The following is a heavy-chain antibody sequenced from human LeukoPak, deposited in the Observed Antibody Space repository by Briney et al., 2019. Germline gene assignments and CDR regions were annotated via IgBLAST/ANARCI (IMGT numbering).Heavy chain of an antibody. CDR2: ISGSGGST. CDR3: ARRPGN. D-gene: IGHD1-14*01. J-gene: IGHJ4*02. Sequence: GGSLRLSCAASGFTFSSYAMSWVRQAPGKGLEWVSAISGSGGSTYYADSVKGRFTISRDSSKNTLFLQMNDLTVEDTARYYCARRPGNWGQGILVTVSS. V-gene: IGHV3-23*01. CDR1: GFTFSSYA.